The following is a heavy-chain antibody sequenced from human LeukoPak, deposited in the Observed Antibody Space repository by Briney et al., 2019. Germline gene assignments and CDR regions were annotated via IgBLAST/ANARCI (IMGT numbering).Heavy chain of an antibody. D-gene: IGHD1-26*01. V-gene: IGHV3-30-3*01. CDR3: ARDRGSYYVWYYFDY. J-gene: IGHJ4*02. CDR1: GFTFSSYA. Sequence: PGGSLRLSCAASGFTFSSYAMHWVRQAPGKGLEWVAVISYDGSNKYYADSVKGRFTISRDNSKNTLYLQMNSLRAEDTAVYHCARDRGSYYVWYYFDYWGQGTLVTVSS. CDR2: ISYDGSNK.